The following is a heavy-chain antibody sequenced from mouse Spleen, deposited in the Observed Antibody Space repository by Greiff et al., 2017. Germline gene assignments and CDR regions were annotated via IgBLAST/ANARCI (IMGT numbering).Heavy chain of an antibody. J-gene: IGHJ2*01. CDR1: GYAFTGDY. CDR2: INPNTGDT. CDR3: ARYGNYPDY. V-gene: IGHV1-42*01. D-gene: IGHD2-10*02. Sequence: EVQLQESGPELVKPGASVKISCKASGYAFTGDYMNWVKQSPEKSLEWIGEINPNTGDTTYNQNFKAKATLTVDKSSSTAYMQLKSLTSEDSAVYYCARYGNYPDYWGQGTTLTVSS.